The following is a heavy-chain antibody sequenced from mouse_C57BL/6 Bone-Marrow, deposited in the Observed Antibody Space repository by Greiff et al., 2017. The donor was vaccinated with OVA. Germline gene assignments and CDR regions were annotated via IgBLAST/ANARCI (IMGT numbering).Heavy chain of an antibody. CDR3: VSDYGSSYAMDY. CDR1: GFSFNTYA. CDR2: IRSKSNNYAT. V-gene: IGHV10-1*01. Sequence: EVKLQESGGGLVQPKGSLKLSCAASGFSFNTYAMNWVRQAPGKGLEWVARIRSKSNNYATYYADSVKDRFTISRDDSESMLYLQMNNLKTEDTAMYYCVSDYGSSYAMDYWGQGTSVTVSS. J-gene: IGHJ4*01. D-gene: IGHD1-1*01.